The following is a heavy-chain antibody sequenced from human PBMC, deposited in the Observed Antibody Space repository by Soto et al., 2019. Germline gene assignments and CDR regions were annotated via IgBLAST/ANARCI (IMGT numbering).Heavy chain of an antibody. CDR1: GGSISSSSYY. CDR2: IYYSGST. J-gene: IGHJ6*03. CDR3: ARLVFWSGCYNDYYYMDV. D-gene: IGHD3-3*01. V-gene: IGHV4-39*01. Sequence: SETLSLTCTVSGGSISSSSYYWGWIRQPPGKGLEWIGSIYYSGSTYYNPSLKSRVTISVDTSKNQFSLKLSSVTAADTAVYYCARLVFWSGCYNDYYYMDVWGKGTTVTVSS.